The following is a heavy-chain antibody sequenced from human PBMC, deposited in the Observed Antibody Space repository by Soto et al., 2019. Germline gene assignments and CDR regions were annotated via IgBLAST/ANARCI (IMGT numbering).Heavy chain of an antibody. D-gene: IGHD3-3*01. CDR3: ARGLTEWSNDY. CDR2: IYTDGGT. CDR1: GAPINSGAYY. J-gene: IGHJ4*03. V-gene: IGHV4-31*11. Sequence: QVQLQESGPGLVKPAQTLSLTCAVSGAPINSGAYYWTWIRQHPGKGLEWIGCIYTDGGTDYSPSLKNRVTISMDTSKIQFSLGLTSVTAADTATYFCARGLTEWSNDYWGHGTLVTVSS.